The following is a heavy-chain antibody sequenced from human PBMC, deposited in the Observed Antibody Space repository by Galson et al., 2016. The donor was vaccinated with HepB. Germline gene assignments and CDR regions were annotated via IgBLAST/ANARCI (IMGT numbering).Heavy chain of an antibody. CDR2: INPNRGGT. J-gene: IGHJ6*02. Sequence: SVKVSCKASGYTFTGYYIHWVRQAPGQGLEWMGRINPNRGGTNYAQKFQGRVAMTSDTSISTAYMELSSLRSDDTAVYYCATEDDYYYYGMDVWGQGTTVTASS. V-gene: IGHV1-2*06. CDR3: ATEDDYYYYGMDV. CDR1: GYTFTGYY.